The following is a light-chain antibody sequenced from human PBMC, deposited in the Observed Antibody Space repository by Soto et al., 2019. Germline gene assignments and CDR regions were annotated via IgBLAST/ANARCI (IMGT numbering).Light chain of an antibody. J-gene: IGKJ1*01. CDR2: AAS. V-gene: IGKV1-39*01. CDR1: QTITTY. CDR3: QQTYSALWT. Sequence: DIQMTQSPSSLSASVGDRVTISCRASQTITTYLNWYQQKPWKAPKLLIYAASSLHSGVPSRFSGSGSGTDFTLTISSLQPEDFAAYYCQQTYSALWTFGQGTKLEIK.